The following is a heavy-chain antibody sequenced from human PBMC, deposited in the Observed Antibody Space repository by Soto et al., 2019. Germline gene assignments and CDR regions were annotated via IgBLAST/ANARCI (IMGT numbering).Heavy chain of an antibody. CDR2: ISGSGGST. CDR1: GFTFSSYA. V-gene: IGHV3-23*01. J-gene: IGHJ5*02. CDR3: AKEPRGSSWFKNWFDP. D-gene: IGHD6-13*01. Sequence: EVQLLESGGGLVQPGGSLRLSCAASGFTFSSYAMSWVRQAPGKGLEWVSAISGSGGSTYYADSVKGRFTISRDNSTNTLYLQMNSLRAEDTAVYYCAKEPRGSSWFKNWFDPWGQGTLVTVSS.